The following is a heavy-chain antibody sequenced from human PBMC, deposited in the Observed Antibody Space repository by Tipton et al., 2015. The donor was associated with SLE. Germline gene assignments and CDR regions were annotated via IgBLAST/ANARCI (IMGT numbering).Heavy chain of an antibody. CDR3: AKDLSYYDSRGFGIYYYFYGMDV. Sequence: SLRLSCAASGFAVSSNYMSWVRQAPGKGLEWVSVIYSGGSTYYADSVKGRFTISRDNSKNTLYLQMNSLRAEDTAVYYCAKDLSYYDSRGFGIYYYFYGMDVWGQGTTVTVPS. J-gene: IGHJ6*02. V-gene: IGHV3-53*05. CDR2: IYSGGST. CDR1: GFAVSSNY. D-gene: IGHD3-22*01.